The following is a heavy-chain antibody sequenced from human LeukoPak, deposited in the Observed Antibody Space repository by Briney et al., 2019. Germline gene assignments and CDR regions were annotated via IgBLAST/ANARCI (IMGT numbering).Heavy chain of an antibody. Sequence: GGSLRLSCAASGFTFSSYAMNWVRQAPGKGLEWVSYISSSSSFIYYADSVKGRFTVSGDNAKNSLYLQMNSLRAEDTAVYYCARDLQGYCNSVSCWGQGTLVTVSS. J-gene: IGHJ4*02. CDR1: GFTFSSYA. V-gene: IGHV3-21*01. D-gene: IGHD2-2*01. CDR3: ARDLQGYCNSVSC. CDR2: ISSSSSFI.